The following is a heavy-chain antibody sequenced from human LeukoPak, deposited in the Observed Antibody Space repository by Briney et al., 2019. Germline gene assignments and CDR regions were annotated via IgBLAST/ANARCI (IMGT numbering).Heavy chain of an antibody. V-gene: IGHV3-30*04. CDR3: AREISGYDDYYFDY. J-gene: IGHJ4*02. Sequence: PGRSLRLSCAASGFTFSSYAMHWVRQAPGKGLGWVAVISYDGSNKYYADSVKGRFTISRDNSKNTLYLQMNSLRAEDTAVYYCAREISGYDDYYFDYWGQGTLVTVSS. CDR2: ISYDGSNK. CDR1: GFTFSSYA. D-gene: IGHD5-12*01.